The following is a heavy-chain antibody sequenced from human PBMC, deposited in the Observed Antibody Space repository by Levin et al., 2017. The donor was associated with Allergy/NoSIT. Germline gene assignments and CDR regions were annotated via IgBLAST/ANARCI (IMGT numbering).Heavy chain of an antibody. CDR2: IYYSGST. V-gene: IGHV4-39*01. CDR3: ARREMATITGYYGMDV. D-gene: IGHD5-24*01. Sequence: SETLSLTCTVSGGSISSSSYYWGWIRQPPGKGLEWIGSIYYSGSTYYNPSLKSRVTISVDTSKNQFSLKLSSVTAADTAVYYCARREMATITGYYGMDVWGQGTTVTVSS. CDR1: GGSISSSSYY. J-gene: IGHJ6*02.